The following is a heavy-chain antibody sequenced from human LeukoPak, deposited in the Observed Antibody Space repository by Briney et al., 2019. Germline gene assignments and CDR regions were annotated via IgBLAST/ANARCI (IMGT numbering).Heavy chain of an antibody. CDR1: GFTFSSYW. CDR2: IKQDGSEK. V-gene: IGHV3-7*01. D-gene: IGHD6-13*01. J-gene: IGHJ4*02. CDR3: ARASIAAGPYYFDS. Sequence: GGSLRLSCAASGFTFSSYWMSRVRQAPGKGLKWVANIKQDGSEKYYVDSVKGRFTIFRDNAKNSLYLQMNSLRAEDTAVYYCARASIAAGPYYFDSWGQGTLVTVSS.